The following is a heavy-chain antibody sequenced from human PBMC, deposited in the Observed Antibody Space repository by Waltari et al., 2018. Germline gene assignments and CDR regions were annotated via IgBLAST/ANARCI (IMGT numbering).Heavy chain of an antibody. J-gene: IGHJ4*02. D-gene: IGHD5-18*01. CDR1: GFTFDAYA. CDR2: MSWNSGSI. Sequence: EVQLVESGGGLVQPGRSLRLSCSASGFTFDAYALHWVRQAPGKGLEWVSGMSWNSGSIGYADSVKRRFTISRDNAKNSLYLQMNSLRAEDMALYYCATSGGYSYGRFDYWGQGTLVTVSS. V-gene: IGHV3-9*03. CDR3: ATSGGYSYGRFDY.